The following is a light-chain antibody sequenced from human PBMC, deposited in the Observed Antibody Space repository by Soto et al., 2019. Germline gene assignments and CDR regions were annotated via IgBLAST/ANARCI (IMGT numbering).Light chain of an antibody. CDR3: QQYYNWPPYT. Sequence: EISMTQFPAILSASPGGGATLSCRAAQDVTTNFAWYQLRRGQPPRLLIYGASTRATGIPARFSGSGSGTEFTLTISSLQSEDFAVYYCQQYYNWPPYTFGQGTKLDLK. V-gene: IGKV3D-15*01. CDR2: GAS. J-gene: IGKJ2*01. CDR1: QDVTTN.